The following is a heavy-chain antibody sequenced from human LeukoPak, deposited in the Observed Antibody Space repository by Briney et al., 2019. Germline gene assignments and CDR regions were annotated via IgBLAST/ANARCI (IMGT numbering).Heavy chain of an antibody. V-gene: IGHV3-23*01. Sequence: GGSLRLSCAASGFTFSSYAMSWVRQAPGKGLEWVSAIGGSGGRTYYADSVKGRFAISRDDSKNSLYLQMNSLRAEDTAVYYCARGRDLFDSWGQGTLVIVSS. CDR1: GFTFSSYA. CDR2: IGGSGGRT. J-gene: IGHJ4*02. CDR3: ARGRDLFDS.